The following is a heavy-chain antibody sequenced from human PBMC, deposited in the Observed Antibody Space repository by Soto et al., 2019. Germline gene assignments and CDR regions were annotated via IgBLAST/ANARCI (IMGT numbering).Heavy chain of an antibody. CDR1: GFTFSTYW. J-gene: IGHJ5*02. V-gene: IGHV3-74*01. CDR2: INSDGSST. CDR3: SNWFDP. Sequence: GGSLRLSCAASGFTFSTYWMHWVRQAPGKGLVWVSGINSDGSSTYYADSVKGRFTISRDNAKNTLYLQMNSLRAEDTAVYYCSNWFDPWGQGTLVTVSS.